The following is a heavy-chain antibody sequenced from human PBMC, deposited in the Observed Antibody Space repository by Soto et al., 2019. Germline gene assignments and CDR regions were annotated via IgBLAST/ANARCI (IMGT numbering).Heavy chain of an antibody. V-gene: IGHV3-33*01. J-gene: IGHJ5*02. Sequence: GGSLRLSCAASGFTFSSYGMHWVRQAPGKGLEWVAVIWYDGSNKYYADSVKGRFTISRDNSKNTLYLQMNSLRAEDTAVYYCARELHVNWFDPWGQGTLVTVSS. CDR3: ARELHVNWFDP. CDR2: IWYDGSNK. CDR1: GFTFSSYG. D-gene: IGHD2-15*01.